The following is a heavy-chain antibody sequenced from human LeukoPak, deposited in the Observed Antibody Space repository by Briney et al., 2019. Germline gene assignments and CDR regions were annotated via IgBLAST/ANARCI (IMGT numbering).Heavy chain of an antibody. J-gene: IGHJ4*02. CDR2: IRYDGSNK. D-gene: IGHD1-26*01. V-gene: IGHV3-30*02. Sequence: GGSLRLSCAASGFTFSSYGMHWGRQAPGKGLEWVAFIRYDGSNKYYAASVKGRFTISRDNSKNTLYLQMNSLRAEDTAVYYCAKVYSGSSCYFDYWGQGTLVTVSS. CDR3: AKVYSGSSCYFDY. CDR1: GFTFSSYG.